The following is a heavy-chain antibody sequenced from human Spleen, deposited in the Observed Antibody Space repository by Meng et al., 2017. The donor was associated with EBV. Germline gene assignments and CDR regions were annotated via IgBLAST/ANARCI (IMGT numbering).Heavy chain of an antibody. J-gene: IGHJ4*02. D-gene: IGHD1-14*01. CDR2: IYFSGST. CDR3: AGRDHAPLY. V-gene: IGHV4-30-4*01. Sequence: VGLQGTGPGLVKPSQTLSLTCAVSGDSISGGGNYWSWIRQPPGKGLEWLGYIYFSGSTYYNPSLRSRITISLDTSDNHLSLKLTSVTAADTAVYYCAGRDHAPLYWGQGALVTVSS. CDR1: GDSISGGGNY.